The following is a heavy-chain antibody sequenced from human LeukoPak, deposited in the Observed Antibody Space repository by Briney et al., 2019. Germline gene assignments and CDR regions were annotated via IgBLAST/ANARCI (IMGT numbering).Heavy chain of an antibody. CDR3: AKCLGPYGDCYFDY. J-gene: IGHJ4*02. V-gene: IGHV3-33*06. CDR2: IWFDGSNR. D-gene: IGHD4-17*01. Sequence: GRSLTLSCAASGLTFSNYGMHWVRQAPGKGLEWVAVIWFDGSNRLYADSVQGRFTISRDNSKNTLYLQMNSLRADDTAVYYCAKCLGPYGDCYFDYWGQGTLVTVSS. CDR1: GLTFSNYG.